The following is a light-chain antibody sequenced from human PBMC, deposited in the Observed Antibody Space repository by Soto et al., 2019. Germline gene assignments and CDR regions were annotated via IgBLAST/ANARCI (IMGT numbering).Light chain of an antibody. Sequence: AIRMTQSPSSFSASTGDRVTITCRASQGISSYLAWYQQKQGKXXKXXIYAASTLQSGVPSRFSGSGSGTDVTITISCLQSEDFATYYCQQYYSYPLTFGQGTKVDI. CDR1: QGISSY. V-gene: IGKV1-8*01. CDR2: AAS. J-gene: IGKJ1*01. CDR3: QQYYSYPLT.